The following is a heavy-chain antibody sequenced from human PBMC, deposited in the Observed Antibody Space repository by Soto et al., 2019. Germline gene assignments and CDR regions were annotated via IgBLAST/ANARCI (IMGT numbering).Heavy chain of an antibody. J-gene: IGHJ3*02. CDR2: ISFDGTIK. CDR1: GFIFSSYG. V-gene: IGHV3-30*03. Sequence: QVQLVESGGGVVQPGRSLRLSCEASGFIFSSYGMNWVRQAPGKGLEWVAVISFDGTIKYYADSVKGRFTISRDNSKNTLYLQMNSLRAEDTAVYYCATMAAPPGFDIWGQGTMVTVSS. CDR3: ATMAAPPGFDI. D-gene: IGHD6-13*01.